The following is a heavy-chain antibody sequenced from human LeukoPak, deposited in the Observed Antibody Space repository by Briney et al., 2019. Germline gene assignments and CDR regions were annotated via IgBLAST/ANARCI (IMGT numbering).Heavy chain of an antibody. J-gene: IGHJ6*02. CDR1: GGSFNGYY. D-gene: IGHD2-2*01. CDR3: VRGNRCSSTSCQFYYYYGMDV. CDR2: IDHSGNT. V-gene: IGHV4-34*01. Sequence: SETLSLTCAVYGGSFNGYYWIWIRQPPGKGLEWIGEIDHSGNTNYNPSLKSRVTISVDTSKDQFSLRVSSVTAADTAVYYCVRGNRCSSTSCQFYYYYGMDVWGRGTTVTVSS.